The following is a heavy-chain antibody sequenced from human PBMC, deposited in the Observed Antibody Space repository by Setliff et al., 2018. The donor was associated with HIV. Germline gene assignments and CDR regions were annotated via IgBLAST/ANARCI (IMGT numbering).Heavy chain of an antibody. D-gene: IGHD5-18*01. J-gene: IGHJ3*02. V-gene: IGHV1-2*02. Sequence: ASVKVSCKASGYTFTGYFIHWVRLAPGQGLEWMGWINPNTGATHYAQKFQGRVTMTRDTSISTAYMELSRLRSDDTAVYYCARGAWIQLWNGDFDIWGQGTMVTVSS. CDR3: ARGAWIQLWNGDFDI. CDR2: INPNTGAT. CDR1: GYTFTGYF.